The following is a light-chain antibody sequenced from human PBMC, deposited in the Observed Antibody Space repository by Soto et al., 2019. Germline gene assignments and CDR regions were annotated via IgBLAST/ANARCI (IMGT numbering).Light chain of an antibody. CDR2: RAS. Sequence: DIRMTQSPSTLSASVGDRVTITCRASQSINNWLAWYQQKPGKAPKLLIYRASSLENGVPSRFSGRGSGTEFIFTITSLKPDDFATYYCQQYSRDSTFGQGTKVEIK. CDR1: QSINNW. J-gene: IGKJ1*01. V-gene: IGKV1-5*03. CDR3: QQYSRDST.